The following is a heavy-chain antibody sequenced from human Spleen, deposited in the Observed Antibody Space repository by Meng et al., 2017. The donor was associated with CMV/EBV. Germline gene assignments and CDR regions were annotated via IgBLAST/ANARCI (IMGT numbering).Heavy chain of an antibody. CDR1: GGSVSSGSYY. J-gene: IGHJ4*02. V-gene: IGHV4-61*01. D-gene: IGHD3-9*01. Sequence: SETLSLTCTVSGGSVSSGSYYWSWIRQPPGKGLEWIGEINHSGSTNYNPSLKSRVTISVDTSKNQFSLKLTSVTAADTAIYYCARDGGSITIFWDWGQGTLVTVSS. CDR2: INHSGST. CDR3: ARDGGSITIFWD.